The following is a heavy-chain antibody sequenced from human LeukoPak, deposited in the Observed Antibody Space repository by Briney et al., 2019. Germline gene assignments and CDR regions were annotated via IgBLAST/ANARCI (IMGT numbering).Heavy chain of an antibody. Sequence: QPGGSLRLSCAASGFTLSSYAMSWVRQAPGKGLEWVSLISGNAGSTYYADSVKGRFTISRDNSKNTLYLQMNSLRAEDTAVYYCARALLFGGPPSGVDYWGQGTLVTVSS. V-gene: IGHV3-23*01. D-gene: IGHD4-23*01. J-gene: IGHJ4*02. CDR2: ISGNAGST. CDR1: GFTLSSYA. CDR3: ARALLFGGPPSGVDY.